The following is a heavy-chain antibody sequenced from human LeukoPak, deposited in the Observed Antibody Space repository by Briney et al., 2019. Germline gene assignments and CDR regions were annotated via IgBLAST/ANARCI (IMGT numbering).Heavy chain of an antibody. J-gene: IGHJ4*02. Sequence: GGSLRLSCAASGFTFSSYWMSWVHQAPGKGLEWVANIKQDGSEKYYVDSVKGRFTISRDNAKNSLYLQMNSLRAEDTAVYYCAREGYCSGTSCYINYWGQGILVTVSS. CDR3: AREGYCSGTSCYINY. D-gene: IGHD2-2*02. CDR2: IKQDGSEK. V-gene: IGHV3-7*03. CDR1: GFTFSSYW.